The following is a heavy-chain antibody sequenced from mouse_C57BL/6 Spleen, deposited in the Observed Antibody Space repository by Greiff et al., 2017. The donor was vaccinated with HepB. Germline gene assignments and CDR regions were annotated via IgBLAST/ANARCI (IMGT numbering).Heavy chain of an antibody. CDR3: TRRGLGYCAYYCYFDY. J-gene: IGHJ2*01. CDR2: IYPGNSDT. Sequence: VQLQQSGTVLARPGASVKMSCKTSGYTFTSYWMHWVKQRPGKGLEWIGAIYPGNSDTSYNQKLKGKAKLTADTSASTAYMELSSRTHEDSAVFSCTRRGLGYCAYYCYFDYWGQGTTLPVSS. CDR1: GYTFTSYW. V-gene: IGHV1-5*01. D-gene: IGHD2-2*01.